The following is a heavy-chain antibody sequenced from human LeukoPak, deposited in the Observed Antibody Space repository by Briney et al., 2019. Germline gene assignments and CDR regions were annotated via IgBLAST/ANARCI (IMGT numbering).Heavy chain of an antibody. D-gene: IGHD2-2*01. V-gene: IGHV3-9*01. CDR2: ISWNSDNI. J-gene: IGHJ3*02. CDR1: GFTFYDFA. CDR3: ASESLPAGFDAFDI. Sequence: GGSLRLSCEASGFTFYDFAMHWVRQTPGKGLEWVSGISWNSDNIDYADSVKGRFTISRDNAKNSLHLQMNSLRAEDTAVYYCASESLPAGFDAFDIWGQGTMVTVSS.